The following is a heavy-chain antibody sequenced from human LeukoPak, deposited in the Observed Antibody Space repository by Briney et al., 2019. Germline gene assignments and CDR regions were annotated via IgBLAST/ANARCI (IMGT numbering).Heavy chain of an antibody. CDR2: IKQDGSEK. D-gene: IGHD6-13*01. Sequence: GGSLRLSCAASGFTFSSYAMSWVRQAPGKGLEWVANIKQDGSEKYYVGSVKGRFTISRDNAKNSLYLQMNSLRAEDTAVYYCARVRSSWYVVGFDYWGQGTLVTVSS. J-gene: IGHJ4*02. V-gene: IGHV3-7*04. CDR1: GFTFSSYA. CDR3: ARVRSSWYVVGFDY.